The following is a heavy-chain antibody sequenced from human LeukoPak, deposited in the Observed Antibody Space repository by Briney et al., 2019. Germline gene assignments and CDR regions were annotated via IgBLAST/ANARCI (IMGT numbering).Heavy chain of an antibody. CDR2: IIPLLGVA. CDR1: GDTFSNFV. J-gene: IGHJ4*02. V-gene: IGHV1-69*04. CDR3: ARENTVANYFDY. Sequence: SVTVSCKSSGDTFSNFVISWVRPAPGQGLEWMGRIIPLLGVANYAEILQGRVTITAYKSADTAYMELSSLRSNDTAVYYCARENTVANYFDYWGQGNLVTLSS. D-gene: IGHD5-12*01.